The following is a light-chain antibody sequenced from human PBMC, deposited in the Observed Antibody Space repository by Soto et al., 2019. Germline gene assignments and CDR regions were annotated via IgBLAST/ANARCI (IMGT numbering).Light chain of an antibody. Sequence: EIEMTQSPATLSVSPGERATLSCRASQTVDSNLAWYQQKPGQAPRLLMYGAVIRATGVPDRFSGSGSGTEFTLTISSLQSEDFAVYYCQHYNNWPWTVGQGTKVEFK. V-gene: IGKV3-15*01. CDR2: GAV. J-gene: IGKJ1*01. CDR3: QHYNNWPWT. CDR1: QTVDSN.